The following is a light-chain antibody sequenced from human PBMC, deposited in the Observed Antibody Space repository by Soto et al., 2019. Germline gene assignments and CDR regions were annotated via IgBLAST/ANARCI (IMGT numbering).Light chain of an antibody. J-gene: IGKJ4*01. Sequence: DIQMTQSPSSLSASVGDRVTITCRSSQSISSYLNWYQQKPGKAPKLLIFTASTLQSGVPSRFSGSGSGTDFTLTISSLQPEDFATYYCQQSYTTPLGFDGGTKVDIK. V-gene: IGKV1-39*01. CDR3: QQSYTTPLG. CDR1: QSISSY. CDR2: TAS.